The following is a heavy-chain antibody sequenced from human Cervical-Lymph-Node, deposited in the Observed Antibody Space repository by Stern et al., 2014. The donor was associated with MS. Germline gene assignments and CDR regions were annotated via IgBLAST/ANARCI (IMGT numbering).Heavy chain of an antibody. Sequence: VQLVESGAEVKKPWSSVKVSCTASGGTFSYYAINWVRQAPGQGLEWMGWIIPHDGTTNYAQKVQGRVTVNTDTSTRTAYMELSSLRSEDTAVYYCARDRRHYDTSGGYYFDSWGQGTLVTVSS. CDR2: IIPHDGTT. CDR3: ARDRRHYDTSGGYYFDS. V-gene: IGHV1-69*06. J-gene: IGHJ4*02. CDR1: GGTFSYYA. D-gene: IGHD3-22*01.